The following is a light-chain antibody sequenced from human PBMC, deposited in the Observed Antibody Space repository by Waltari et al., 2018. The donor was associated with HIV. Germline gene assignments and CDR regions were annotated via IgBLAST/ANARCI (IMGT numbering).Light chain of an antibody. CDR2: WAS. CDR3: QQYYSTPIT. V-gene: IGKV4-1*01. CDR1: HSVLYTSNSNNY. J-gene: IGKJ5*01. Sequence: DIVMTQSPDSLAVSLGARATINCKFSHSVLYTSNSNNYLAWYQQKPGQPPKLLIYWASTRESGVPDRFSGSGSGTEFTLTISSLQAEDVAVYYCQQYYSTPITFGQGTRLEIK.